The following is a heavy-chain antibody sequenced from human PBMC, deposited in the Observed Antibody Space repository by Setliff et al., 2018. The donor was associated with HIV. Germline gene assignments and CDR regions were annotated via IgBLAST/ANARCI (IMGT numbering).Heavy chain of an antibody. CDR3: ARHVILLEWLSYFYMDV. J-gene: IGHJ6*03. CDR2: IYHSGST. CDR1: GYSISSGHY. D-gene: IGHD6-19*01. V-gene: IGHV4-38-2*01. Sequence: PSETLSLTCAVSGYSISSGHYWGWIRQPPGMGLEWIGNIYHSGSTYYNPSLKSPITISVDTSKNQVSLRLSSVTAADTAVYFCARHVILLEWLSYFYMDVWGKGATVTVSS.